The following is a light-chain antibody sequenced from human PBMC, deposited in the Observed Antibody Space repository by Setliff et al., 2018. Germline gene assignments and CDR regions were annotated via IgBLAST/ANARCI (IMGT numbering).Light chain of an antibody. CDR2: DVS. V-gene: IGLV2-14*01. CDR3: GSYTSINTLLYI. CDR1: TSDVGGYNY. J-gene: IGLJ1*01. Sequence: QSALTQPASVSGSPGQSITISCTGTTSDVGGYNYVSWYQQHPGKAPKLMIYDVSNRPSGVSNRFSGSKSGNTASLTISGLQAEDEADYYCGSYTSINTLLYIFGTGTKVTVL.